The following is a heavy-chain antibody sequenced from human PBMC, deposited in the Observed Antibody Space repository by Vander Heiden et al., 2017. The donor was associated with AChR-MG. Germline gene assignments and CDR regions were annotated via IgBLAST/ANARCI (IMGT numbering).Heavy chain of an antibody. CDR3: ARSDKASLADFWSGYHDY. CDR1: GFTFRSYS. J-gene: IGHJ4*02. CDR2: ISSSSSTI. Sequence: EVQLVESGGGLVQPGGSLRLSCAASGFTFRSYSMNWVRQAPGKGLEWVSYISSSSSTIYYADSVKGRFTISRDNAKNSLYLQMNSLRDEDTAVYYCARSDKASLADFWSGYHDYWGQGTLVTVSS. V-gene: IGHV3-48*02. D-gene: IGHD3-3*01.